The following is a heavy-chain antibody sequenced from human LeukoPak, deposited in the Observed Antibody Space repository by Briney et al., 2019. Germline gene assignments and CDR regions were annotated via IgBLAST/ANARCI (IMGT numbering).Heavy chain of an antibody. D-gene: IGHD4-11*01. J-gene: IGHJ6*03. CDR3: ARLAYSNYVLSYYMDV. V-gene: IGHV4-4*09. CDR2: IYTSGST. Sequence: SETLSLTCTVSGGSNSSYYWSWIRQPPGKGLEWIGYIYTSGSTNYNPSLKSRVTISVDTSKNQFSLKLSSVTAADTAVYYCARLAYSNYVLSYYMDVWGKGTTVTVSS. CDR1: GGSNSSYY.